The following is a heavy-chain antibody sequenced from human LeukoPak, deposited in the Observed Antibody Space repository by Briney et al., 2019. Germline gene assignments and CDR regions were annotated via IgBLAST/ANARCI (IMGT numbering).Heavy chain of an antibody. CDR1: GFTFSSYG. CDR3: GKELGIAEAQDY. CDR2: IWYDGSNK. Sequence: GGSLRLSCAASGFTFSSYGMHWVRQAPGKGLEWVAVIWYDGSNKYYADSVKGRFTISRDNSKNTLYLQMNSLRAEDTAVYYGGKELGIAEAQDYWGQGTKVTVSS. D-gene: IGHD6-13*01. J-gene: IGHJ4*02. V-gene: IGHV3-33*06.